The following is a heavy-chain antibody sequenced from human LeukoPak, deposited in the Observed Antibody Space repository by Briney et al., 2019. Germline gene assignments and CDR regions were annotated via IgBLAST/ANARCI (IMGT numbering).Heavy chain of an antibody. J-gene: IGHJ6*03. Sequence: GGSLRLSCVASGFTFTGHSMHWVRQAPGKGLEWVAVVADDEKTIFYADSLKGRFTVSRDNSKNTVYLQMNSLRAEDTAVYYCARAMYDFWSVRTGHYYYYYMDVWGKGTTVTVSS. V-gene: IGHV3-30*04. CDR3: ARAMYDFWSVRTGHYYYYYMDV. D-gene: IGHD3-3*01. CDR2: VADDEKTI. CDR1: GFTFTGHS.